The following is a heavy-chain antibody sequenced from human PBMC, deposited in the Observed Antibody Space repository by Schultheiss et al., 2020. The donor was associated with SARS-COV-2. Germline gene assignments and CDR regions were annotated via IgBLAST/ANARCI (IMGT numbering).Heavy chain of an antibody. Sequence: SETLSLTCAVSGYSISSGYYWSWIRQPPGKGLEWIGYIYYSGSTNYNPSLKSRVTISVDTSKNQFSLKLSSVTAADTAVYYCARGGDGDYAWFDPWGQGTLVTVSS. CDR2: IYYSGST. CDR3: ARGGDGDYAWFDP. D-gene: IGHD4-17*01. V-gene: IGHV4-38-2*01. CDR1: GYSISSGYY. J-gene: IGHJ5*02.